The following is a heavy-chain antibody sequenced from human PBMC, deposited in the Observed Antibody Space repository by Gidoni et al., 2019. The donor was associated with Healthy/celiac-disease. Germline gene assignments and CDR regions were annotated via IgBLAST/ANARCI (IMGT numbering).Heavy chain of an antibody. V-gene: IGHV3-49*03. J-gene: IGHJ4*02. CDR3: TRGDVDTAMVTVNENFDY. CDR1: GFTFGDYA. D-gene: IGHD5-18*01. Sequence: EVQLVESGGGLVQPGRSLRLSCTASGFTFGDYAMSWFRQAPGKGLEWVGFIRSKAYGGTTEYAASVKGRFTISRDDSKSIAYLQMNSLKTEDTAVYYCTRGDVDTAMVTVNENFDYWGQGTLVTVSS. CDR2: IRSKAYGGTT.